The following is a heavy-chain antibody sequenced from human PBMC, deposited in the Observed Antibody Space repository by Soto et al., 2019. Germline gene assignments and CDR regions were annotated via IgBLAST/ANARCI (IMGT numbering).Heavy chain of an antibody. J-gene: IGHJ4*02. D-gene: IGHD3-3*01. V-gene: IGHV3-23*01. Sequence: PGGSLRLSCAVSGFTFRSYAMSWVRQAPGKGLEWVSAINENGARTYYADSVKGRITTSRDNSKNTLFLQMDSLRDEDTAIYYCARGNSYYDFGIECWGQGTVVNVSS. CDR1: GFTFRSYA. CDR3: ARGNSYYDFGIEC. CDR2: INENGART.